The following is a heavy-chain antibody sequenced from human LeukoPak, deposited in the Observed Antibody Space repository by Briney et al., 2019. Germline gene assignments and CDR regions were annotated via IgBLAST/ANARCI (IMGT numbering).Heavy chain of an antibody. J-gene: IGHJ4*02. CDR3: AREYDYGDYFDY. CDR2: ISYDGSKK. V-gene: IGHV3-30*04. D-gene: IGHD4-17*01. CDR1: GFTFSNYA. Sequence: GGSLRLSCGVSGFTFSNYAMHWVRQAPGKGREWVALISYDGSKKYYADSVKGRFTISRDNSKNTLYLQMNSLRAEDTAVYYCAREYDYGDYFDYWGQGTLVTVSS.